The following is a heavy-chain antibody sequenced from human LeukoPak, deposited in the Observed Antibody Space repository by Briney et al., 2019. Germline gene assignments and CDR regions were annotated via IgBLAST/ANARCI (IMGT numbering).Heavy chain of an antibody. D-gene: IGHD3-10*01. Sequence: GASVKVSCKASGYTFTGYYMHWVRQAPGQGLEWMGWINPNSGGTNYAQKFQGRVTMTRDTSISTAYMELSRLRSDDTAVYYCARDRDTMVRGVIPGGWFDPWGQGTLVTVSS. CDR1: GYTFTGYY. J-gene: IGHJ5*02. V-gene: IGHV1-2*02. CDR3: ARDRDTMVRGVIPGGWFDP. CDR2: INPNSGGT.